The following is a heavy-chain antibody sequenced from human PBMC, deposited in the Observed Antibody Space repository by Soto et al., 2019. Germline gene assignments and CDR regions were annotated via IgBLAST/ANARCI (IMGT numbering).Heavy chain of an antibody. Sequence: DVQLVESGGGLVQPGGSLRVSCAASGFTLGSHRIHWVRQAPGKGLEWVSRIDTDGGGTSYADSVKGRFTISTDNAKNTVYLQMNGLRAEDTAVYYCATVFDLWGQGTLDTVSS. J-gene: IGHJ5*02. V-gene: IGHV3-74*01. CDR3: ATVFDL. CDR1: GFTLGSHR. CDR2: IDTDGGGT.